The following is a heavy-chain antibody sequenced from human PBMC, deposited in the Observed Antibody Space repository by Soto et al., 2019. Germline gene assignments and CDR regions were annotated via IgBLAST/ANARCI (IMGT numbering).Heavy chain of an antibody. V-gene: IGHV3-21*01. D-gene: IGHD6-13*01. J-gene: IGHJ1*01. Sequence: PGGSLRLSCAASGFTFSSYSMNWVRQAPGKGLEWVSSISSSSSYIYYADSVKGRFTISRDNAKNSLYLQMNSLRAEDTAVYYCAREPAAGIAAADKEYFQHWGQGTLATLSS. CDR2: ISSSSSYI. CDR3: AREPAAGIAAADKEYFQH. CDR1: GFTFSSYS.